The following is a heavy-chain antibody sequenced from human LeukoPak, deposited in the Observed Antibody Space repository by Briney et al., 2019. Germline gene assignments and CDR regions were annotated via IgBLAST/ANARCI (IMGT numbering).Heavy chain of an antibody. CDR1: GFTFNTYG. CDR3: AKVSSTVSSLNWFDS. D-gene: IGHD2/OR15-2a*01. J-gene: IGHJ5*01. CDR2: ISGSGAT. Sequence: GGSLRLSRAVSGFTFNTYGMSWVRQAPGKGLEWVSGISGSGATYYADSVKGRFTISRDNSKNTLFLQMSSLRAEDTAVYYCAKVSSTVSSLNWFDSWGQGTLVAISS. V-gene: IGHV3-23*01.